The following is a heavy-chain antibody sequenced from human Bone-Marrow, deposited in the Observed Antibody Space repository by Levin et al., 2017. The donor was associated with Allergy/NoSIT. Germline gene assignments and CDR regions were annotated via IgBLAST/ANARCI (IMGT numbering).Heavy chain of an antibody. CDR3: ARGADWFDP. Sequence: SFAASGFTFSDYYMTWIRQTPGKGLEWVSYISSSATNIYYADSVKGRFTISRDNAKNSLFLQMNSLRAEDTAVYYCARGADWFDPWGQGTLVTVSS. J-gene: IGHJ5*02. V-gene: IGHV3-11*01. CDR1: GFTFSDYY. CDR2: ISSSATNI.